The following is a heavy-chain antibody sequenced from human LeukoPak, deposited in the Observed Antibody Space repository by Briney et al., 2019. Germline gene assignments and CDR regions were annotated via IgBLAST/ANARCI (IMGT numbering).Heavy chain of an antibody. Sequence: SETLSLTCTVSGGSISSYYWSWIRQPPGKGLEWIGYVYYSGSTNYNPSLKSRVTISVDTYKNQFSLKLSSVTAADTAVYYCARLTDYYYYMDVWGKGTTVTVSS. CDR2: VYYSGST. V-gene: IGHV4-59*01. D-gene: IGHD4/OR15-4a*01. J-gene: IGHJ6*03. CDR1: GGSISSYY. CDR3: ARLTDYYYYMDV.